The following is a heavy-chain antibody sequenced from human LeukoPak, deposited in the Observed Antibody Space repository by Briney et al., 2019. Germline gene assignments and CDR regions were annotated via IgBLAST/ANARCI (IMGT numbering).Heavy chain of an antibody. CDR3: VKEQSSGYYRVADY. Sequence: GRSLRLSCAASGFSFSSDGMHWVRRAPGKGLEWVAVISYDGTKKVYRDSVRGRFTISRDNSKDTLYLQMNTLRVEDTAVYHCVKEQSSGYYRVADYWGQGTLVTVSS. V-gene: IGHV3-30*18. D-gene: IGHD6-19*01. J-gene: IGHJ4*02. CDR2: ISYDGTKK. CDR1: GFSFSSDG.